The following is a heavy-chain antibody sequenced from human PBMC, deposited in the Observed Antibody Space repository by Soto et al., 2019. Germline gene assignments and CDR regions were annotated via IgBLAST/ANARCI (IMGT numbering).Heavy chain of an antibody. CDR1: GLTFSTYA. J-gene: IGHJ4*02. D-gene: IGHD6-13*01. CDR3: AKDQGSSWYEIDY. Sequence: EVQLLESGGGLVQPGGSLRLSCAASGLTFSTYAVTWVRKAPGKGLEGVSTISGSGGSTYYADSVKGRFTISRDNSKNTLYLQMNSLRAEDTAVYYCAKDQGSSWYEIDYWGQGTLVTVSS. V-gene: IGHV3-23*01. CDR2: ISGSGGST.